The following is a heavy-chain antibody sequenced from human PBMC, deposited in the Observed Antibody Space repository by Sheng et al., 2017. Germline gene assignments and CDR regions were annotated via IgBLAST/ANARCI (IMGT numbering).Heavy chain of an antibody. V-gene: IGHV4-38-2*02. CDR2: IYHSGST. CDR3: ARESGVGWFDP. CDR1: GYSISSGYY. D-gene: IGHD1-26*01. Sequence: QVQLQESGPGLVKPSETLSLTCAVSGYSISSGYYWGWIRQPPGKGLEWIGSIYHSGSTYYNPSLKSRVTISVDTSKNQFSLKLSSVTAADTAVYYCARESGVGWFDPWGQGTLVTVSS. J-gene: IGHJ5*02.